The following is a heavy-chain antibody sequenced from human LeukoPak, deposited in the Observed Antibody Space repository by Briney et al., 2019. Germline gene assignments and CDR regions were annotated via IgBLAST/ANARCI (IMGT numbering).Heavy chain of an antibody. CDR2: IYSSGST. Sequence: GGSLRLSCAASGLTVSSNYMSWVRQAPGKGLEWVSVIYSSGSTYYANSVKGRFTISRDNSKNTLYLQMNSLRAEDTAVYYCSRGRPSYWGQGTLVTVSS. J-gene: IGHJ4*02. V-gene: IGHV3-53*01. CDR1: GLTVSSNY. CDR3: SRGRPSY.